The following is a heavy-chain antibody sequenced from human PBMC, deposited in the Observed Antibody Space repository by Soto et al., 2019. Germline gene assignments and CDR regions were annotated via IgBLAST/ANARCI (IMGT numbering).Heavy chain of an antibody. V-gene: IGHV1-3*01. CDR3: ARGITLPTPFDY. Sequence: GASVKVSCKASGYTFTSYAIHWVRQAPGQRPEWMGWINAGNGNTKYSQKLQGRVTITRDTSASTAYMELSSLRSEDTAVYYCARGITLPTPFDYWGQGTLVTVSS. D-gene: IGHD1-20*01. CDR2: INAGNGNT. CDR1: GYTFTSYA. J-gene: IGHJ4*02.